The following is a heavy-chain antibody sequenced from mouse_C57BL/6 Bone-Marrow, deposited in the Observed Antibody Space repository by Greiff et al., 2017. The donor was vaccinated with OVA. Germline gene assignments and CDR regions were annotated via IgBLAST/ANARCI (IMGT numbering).Heavy chain of an antibody. CDR1: GYTFTDYE. J-gene: IGHJ4*01. V-gene: IGHV1-15*01. D-gene: IGHD2-5*01. CDR2: IDPETGGN. Sequence: VQLQQSGAELVRPGASVTLSCKASGYTFTDYEMHWVKQTPVHGLEWIGAIDPETGGNAYNQKFKGKAILTADKSSSPAYMELRSLTSEDSAVYYCTRGYSNYYAMDYWGQGTSVTVSA. CDR3: TRGYSNYYAMDY.